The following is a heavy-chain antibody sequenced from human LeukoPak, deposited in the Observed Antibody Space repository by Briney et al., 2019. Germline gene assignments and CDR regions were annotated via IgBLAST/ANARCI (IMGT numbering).Heavy chain of an antibody. V-gene: IGHV3-23*01. D-gene: IGHD4/OR15-4a*01. CDR3: AKNRGANCYNYYMDV. J-gene: IGHJ6*03. Sequence: PGGSLRLSCAVSGITLSNYGVSWVRQAPGKGLEWVAGISDSGGITKYADSVKGRFTVSRDNSKNTLYLQMSSLRAEDTAVYFCAKNRGANCYNYYMDVWGKGTTVTVSS. CDR2: ISDSGGIT. CDR1: GITLSNYG.